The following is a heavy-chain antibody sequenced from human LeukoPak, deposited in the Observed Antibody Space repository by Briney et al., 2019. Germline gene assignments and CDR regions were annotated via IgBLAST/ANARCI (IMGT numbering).Heavy chain of an antibody. CDR1: GYTLTELS. CDR2: FDPEDGET. Sequence: ASVKVSYKVSGYTLTELSMHWVRQAPGKGLEWMGGFDPEDGETIYAQKFQGRVTMTEDTSTDTAYMELSSLRSEDTAVYYCATVYQRHGATNAFDIWGQGTMVTVSS. D-gene: IGHD1-26*01. V-gene: IGHV1-24*01. CDR3: ATVYQRHGATNAFDI. J-gene: IGHJ3*02.